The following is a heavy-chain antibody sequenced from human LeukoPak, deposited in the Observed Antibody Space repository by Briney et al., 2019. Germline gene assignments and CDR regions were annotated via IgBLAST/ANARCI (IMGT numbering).Heavy chain of an antibody. V-gene: IGHV3-48*03. CDR3: AREYYGSGSYMYYYGMDV. Sequence: PGRSLRLSCAASGFIFSSYDMYWVRQAPGKGLEWVSYVSSSGSTIYYADSVKGRFTISRDNAKNSLYLQMNSLRAEDTAVYYCAREYYGSGSYMYYYGMDVWGQGTTVTVSS. CDR2: VSSSGSTI. CDR1: GFIFSSYD. D-gene: IGHD3-10*01. J-gene: IGHJ6*02.